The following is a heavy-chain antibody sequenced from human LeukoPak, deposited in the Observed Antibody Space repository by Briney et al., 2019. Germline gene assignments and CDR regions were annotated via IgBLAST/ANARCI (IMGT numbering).Heavy chain of an antibody. J-gene: IGHJ6*02. V-gene: IGHV5-51*01. CDR1: GYNFATYW. D-gene: IGHD2-21*01. CDR3: ARSHCGFANCHKENYYHGLDV. Sequence: GESLKISCKGSGYNFATYWIGWVRQMPGKGLEWMGIIYPDDSDANYSPSFQGQVIISADKSISTANLQWSSLKASDTAMHYCARSHCGFANCHKENYYHGLDVWGQGTTVAVSS. CDR2: IYPDDSDA.